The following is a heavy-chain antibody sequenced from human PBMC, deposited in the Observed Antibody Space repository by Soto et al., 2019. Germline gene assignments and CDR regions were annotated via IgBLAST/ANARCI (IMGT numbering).Heavy chain of an antibody. CDR1: GDXVSSNSAA. CDR2: TYYRSKWYN. Sequence: QXLSLTCAISGDXVSSNSAAWNWIRQSPSRGLEWLGSTYYRSKWYNDYAVSVKSRITINPDTSKNQFSLQLNSVPPEDTDVYYCAREGQWLVDAFDIWGQGTMGTVS. J-gene: IGHJ3*02. D-gene: IGHD6-19*01. CDR3: AREGQWLVDAFDI. V-gene: IGHV6-1*01.